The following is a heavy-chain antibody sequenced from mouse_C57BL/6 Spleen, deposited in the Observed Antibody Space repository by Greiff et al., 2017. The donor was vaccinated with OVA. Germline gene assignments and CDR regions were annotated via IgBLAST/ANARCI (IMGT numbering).Heavy chain of an antibody. CDR3: ARRGYGSYAMDY. J-gene: IGHJ4*01. CDR1: GYTFTSYW. CDR2: IDPSDSET. D-gene: IGHD1-1*02. V-gene: IGHV1-52*01. Sequence: VQLQQPGAELVRPGSSVKLSCKASGYTFTSYWMHWVKQRPIQGLEWIGNIDPSDSETHYNQKFKDKATLTVDKSSSTAYMQLSSLTSEDSAVYYCARRGYGSYAMDYWGQGTSVTVSS.